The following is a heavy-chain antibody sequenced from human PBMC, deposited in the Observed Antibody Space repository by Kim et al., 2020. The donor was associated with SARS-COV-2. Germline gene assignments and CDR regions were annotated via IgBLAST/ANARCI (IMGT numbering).Heavy chain of an antibody. Sequence: SVKGRFTISRDNSKNTLYLQMNSLRAEDTAVYYCAKDLRFLEWNDAFDIWGQGTMVTVSS. CDR3: AKDLRFLEWNDAFDI. V-gene: IGHV3-23*01. D-gene: IGHD3-3*01. J-gene: IGHJ3*02.